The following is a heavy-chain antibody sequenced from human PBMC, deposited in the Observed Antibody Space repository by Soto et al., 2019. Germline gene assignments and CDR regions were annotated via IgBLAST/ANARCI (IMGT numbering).Heavy chain of an antibody. V-gene: IGHV1-69*04. CDR3: AREGTDWSFDY. CDR1: GRTFSSYA. CDR2: IIPILGIA. D-gene: IGHD3-9*01. J-gene: IGHJ4*02. Sequence: GASLTVSCKASGRTFSSYALSWVRQAPGQGLEWMGRIIPILGIANYAQKYQGRVTITADKSTSTAYMELSSLRSEDTAVYYCAREGTDWSFDYWGQGTLVTVSS.